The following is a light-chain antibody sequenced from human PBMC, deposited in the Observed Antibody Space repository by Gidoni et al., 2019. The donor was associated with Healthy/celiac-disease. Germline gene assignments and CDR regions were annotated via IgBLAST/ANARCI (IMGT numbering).Light chain of an antibody. J-gene: IGKJ2*01. V-gene: IGKV1-39*01. CDR2: AAS. CDR3: QQSYSTPRT. Sequence: IQMTPSPSSLSASVGDRVAITCRASQSISSYLNCYQQKPGKAPKLLIYAASSLQSGVPSRFSGSVAGTDFTLTISSLQPEEFATYYCQQSYSTPRTFGQGTVWRSN. CDR1: QSISSY.